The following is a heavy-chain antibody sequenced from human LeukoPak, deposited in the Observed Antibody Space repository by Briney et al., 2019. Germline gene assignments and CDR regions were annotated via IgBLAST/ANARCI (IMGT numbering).Heavy chain of an antibody. D-gene: IGHD3-10*01. J-gene: IGHJ4*02. CDR1: GGSFSGYY. CDR2: INHSGST. CDR3: ARGYGSGSYYVF. V-gene: IGHV4-34*01. Sequence: PSETLSLTCAVYGGSFSGYYWSWIRQPPGKGLEWIGEINHSGSTNYNPSLKSRVTMSVDTSKNQFSLKVRSVTAADTAVYYRARGYGSGSYYVFWGQGTLVTVSS.